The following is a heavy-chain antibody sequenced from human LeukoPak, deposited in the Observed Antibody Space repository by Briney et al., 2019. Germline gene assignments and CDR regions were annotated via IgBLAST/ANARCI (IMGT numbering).Heavy chain of an antibody. V-gene: IGHV3-23*01. Sequence: GGSLGLSCAASGSTFRTYGMNWVRQAPGKGLEWVSVISGSGSTYYADSVKGRFTISRDNSKNTLYLQMNSLRAEDTAVYYCAKDLTYGEYAGGDAFDIWGQGTMVTVSS. D-gene: IGHD4-17*01. J-gene: IGHJ3*02. CDR2: ISGSGST. CDR1: GSTFRTYG. CDR3: AKDLTYGEYAGGDAFDI.